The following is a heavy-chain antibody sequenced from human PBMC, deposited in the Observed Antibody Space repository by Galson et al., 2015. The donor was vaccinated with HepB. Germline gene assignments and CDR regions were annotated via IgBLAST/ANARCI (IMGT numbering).Heavy chain of an antibody. V-gene: IGHV3-43D*03. J-gene: IGHJ3*02. CDR2: ISWDGGNT. D-gene: IGHD3-10*01. CDR3: AKDGAYFGSGNYYEPHDGFDT. CDR1: GFTFDDYA. Sequence: SLRLSCAASGFTFDDYAMHWVRQAPGKGLEWVSLISWDGGNTYYADSVKGRFTISRDNRKNSLYLQMNSLRAEDTALYYCAKDGAYFGSGNYYEPHDGFDTWGQGTMVTVSS.